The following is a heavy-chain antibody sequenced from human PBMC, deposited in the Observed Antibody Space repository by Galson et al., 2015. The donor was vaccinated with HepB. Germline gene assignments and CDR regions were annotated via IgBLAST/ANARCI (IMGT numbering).Heavy chain of an antibody. CDR2: ISGSGGST. V-gene: IGHV3-23*01. CDR1: GFTFSSYA. J-gene: IGHJ4*02. D-gene: IGHD3-22*01. CDR3: AKRYYYDSSGYPSGLDY. Sequence: SLRLSCAASGFTFSSYAMSWVRQAPGKGLEWVSAISGSGGSTYYADSVKGRFTISRDNSKNTLYLQMNSLRAEDTAVYYCAKRYYYDSSGYPSGLDYWGQGTLVTVSS.